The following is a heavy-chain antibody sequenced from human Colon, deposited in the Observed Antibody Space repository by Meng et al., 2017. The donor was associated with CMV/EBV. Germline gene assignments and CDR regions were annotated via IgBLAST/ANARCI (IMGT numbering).Heavy chain of an antibody. J-gene: IGHJ4*02. V-gene: IGHV4-38-2*02. CDR3: AREDYGVGSFDY. CDR2: IYHSGST. D-gene: IGHD4/OR15-4a*01. CDR1: GYSISSGYY. Sequence: SETLSLTCTVSGYSISSGYYWGWSRQPPGKGLEWIGSIYHSGSTYYNPSLKSRVTISVDTYKNQFSLKLSSVTAADTAVYYCAREDYGVGSFDYWGQGMLVTVSS.